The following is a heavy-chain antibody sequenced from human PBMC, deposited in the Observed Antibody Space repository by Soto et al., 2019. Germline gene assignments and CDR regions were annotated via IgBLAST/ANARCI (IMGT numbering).Heavy chain of an antibody. J-gene: IGHJ5*02. V-gene: IGHV3-23*01. CDR2: ISGGGAKR. CDR3: TRDLMDVVPPADDLFDP. CDR1: GFTFSDYA. Sequence: GGSLRLSCAASGFTFSDYAMSWVRQTPGKGLEWVSYISGGGAKRFYADAVRGRFTISRDNSKNTLYLQMNSLRVEDTAVYYCTRDLMDVVPPADDLFDPWGQGILVTVS. D-gene: IGHD2-2*01.